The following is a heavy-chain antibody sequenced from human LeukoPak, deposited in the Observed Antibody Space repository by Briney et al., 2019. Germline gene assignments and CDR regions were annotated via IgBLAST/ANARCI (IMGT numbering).Heavy chain of an antibody. CDR3: VRDLDY. J-gene: IGHJ4*02. V-gene: IGHV3-7*03. Sequence: PGGSLRLSCEVSGFTFSSYWMSWVRQAPGKGLEWVANIKQDGSEKYYVDSVKGRFPISRDNAKNSLYLQMNSPRAEDTAVYYCVRDLDYWGQGTLVTVSS. CDR2: IKQDGSEK. CDR1: GFTFSSYW.